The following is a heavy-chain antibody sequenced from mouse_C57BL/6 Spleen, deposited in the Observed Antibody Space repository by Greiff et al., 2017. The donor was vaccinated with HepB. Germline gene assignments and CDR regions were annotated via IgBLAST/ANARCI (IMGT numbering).Heavy chain of an antibody. CDR2: IYPGSGST. J-gene: IGHJ3*01. CDR1: GYTFTSYW. CDR3: ARRGHYYGSSPFAY. Sequence: VQLQQPGAELVKPGASVKMSCKASGYTFTSYWITWVKQRPGQGLEWIGDIYPGSGSTNYNEKFKSKATLTVDTSSSTAYMQLSSLTSEDSAVYYCARRGHYYGSSPFAYWGQGTLVTVSA. V-gene: IGHV1-55*01. D-gene: IGHD1-1*01.